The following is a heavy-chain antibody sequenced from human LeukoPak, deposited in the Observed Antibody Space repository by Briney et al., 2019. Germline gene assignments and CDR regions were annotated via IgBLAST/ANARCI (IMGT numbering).Heavy chain of an antibody. J-gene: IGHJ5*02. D-gene: IGHD5-18*01. V-gene: IGHV4-39*07. CDR1: GVSITSDTYY. CDR2: IYYSGST. Sequence: PSETLSLTCTVSGVSITSDTYYWGWIRQPPGKGLEWIGSIYYSGSTYYNPSLKSRVTISVDTSKNQFSLKLSSVTAADTAVYYCARGTEDTAMVEEEGWFDPWGQGTLVTVSS. CDR3: ARGTEDTAMVEEEGWFDP.